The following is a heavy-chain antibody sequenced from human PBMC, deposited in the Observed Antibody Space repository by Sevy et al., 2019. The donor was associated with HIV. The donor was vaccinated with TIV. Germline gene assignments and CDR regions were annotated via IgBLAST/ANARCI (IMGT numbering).Heavy chain of an antibody. J-gene: IGHJ3*02. V-gene: IGHV3-48*01. CDR2: ISSSSGTI. CDR3: ARAPHYDFWSGPGGDAFDI. D-gene: IGHD3-3*01. CDR1: GFTFSSYS. Sequence: GGSLRLSCAASGFTFSSYSMNWVRQAPGKGLEWVSYISSSSGTIYYADSVKGRFTISRDNAKNSLYLQMNSLRAEDTAVYYCARAPHYDFWSGPGGDAFDIWGQGTMVTVSS.